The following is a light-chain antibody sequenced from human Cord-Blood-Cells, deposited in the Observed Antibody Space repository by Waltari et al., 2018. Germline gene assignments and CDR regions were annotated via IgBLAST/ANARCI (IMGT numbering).Light chain of an antibody. V-gene: IGKV1-9*01. CDR2: AAS. J-gene: IGKJ4*01. Sequence: DIQFTQSPSFLSASVGDRVTITCRASQGISSYLAWYQQKPGKAPKLLIYAASTLQSGVPSRFSGSGSGTEFTLTISSLQPEEFATYYCQQLNSFGGGTKVEIK. CDR3: QQLNS. CDR1: QGISSY.